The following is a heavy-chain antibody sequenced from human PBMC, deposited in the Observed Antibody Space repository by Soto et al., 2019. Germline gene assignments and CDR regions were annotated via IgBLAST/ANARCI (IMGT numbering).Heavy chain of an antibody. CDR2: ISGSGSST. J-gene: IGHJ4*02. CDR3: AKGSYSSGWLAPIVY. CDR1: GFTFSSYA. V-gene: IGHV3-23*01. D-gene: IGHD6-19*01. Sequence: GGSLRLSCAASGFTFSSYAMSWVRQAPGKGLEWVSAISGSGSSTYYADSVKGRFTISRDNPKNTLYLQMNCLRAEDTAVYYCAKGSYSSGWLAPIVYWGQGTLVTVSS.